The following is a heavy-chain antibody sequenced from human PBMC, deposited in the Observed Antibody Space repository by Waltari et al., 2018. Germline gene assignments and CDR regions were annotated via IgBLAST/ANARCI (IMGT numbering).Heavy chain of an antibody. CDR3: AKVNRRQLVGMEYYFDY. D-gene: IGHD6-13*01. V-gene: IGHV3-9*03. J-gene: IGHJ4*02. CDR2: ISWNSGSI. CDR1: GFTFDDYA. Sequence: EVQLVESGGGLVQPGRSLRLSCAASGFTFDDYAMHWVRQAPGKGLEWVSGISWNSGSIGYADSVKGRFTISRDNAKNSLYLQMNSLRAEDMALYYCAKVNRRQLVGMEYYFDYWGQGTLVTVSS.